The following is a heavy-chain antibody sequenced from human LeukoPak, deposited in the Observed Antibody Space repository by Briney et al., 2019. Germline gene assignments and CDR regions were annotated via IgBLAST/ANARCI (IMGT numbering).Heavy chain of an antibody. CDR1: GGTFSSYA. D-gene: IGHD6-13*01. CDR3: AMLSSSSPNDY. Sequence: GASVKVSCKASGGTFSSYAISWVRQAPGQGLEWMGGIIPIFGTANYAQKFQGRVTITADKSTSTAYMGLSSLRSEDTAVYYCAMLSSSSPNDYWGQGTLSPSPQ. CDR2: IIPIFGTA. J-gene: IGHJ4*02. V-gene: IGHV1-69*06.